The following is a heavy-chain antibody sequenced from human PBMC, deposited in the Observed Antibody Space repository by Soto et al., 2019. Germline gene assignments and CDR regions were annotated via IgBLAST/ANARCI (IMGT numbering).Heavy chain of an antibody. J-gene: IGHJ4*02. D-gene: IGHD1-26*01. CDR3: ARGMSVSGSYYFDY. CDR1: GFTFSSYA. Sequence: GGSLRLSCAASGFTFSSYAMHWVRQAPGKGLEWVAVISYDGSNKYYADSVKGRFTISRDNSKNTLYLQMNSLRAEDTAVYYCARGMSVSGSYYFDYWGQGTLVTVSS. V-gene: IGHV3-30*04. CDR2: ISYDGSNK.